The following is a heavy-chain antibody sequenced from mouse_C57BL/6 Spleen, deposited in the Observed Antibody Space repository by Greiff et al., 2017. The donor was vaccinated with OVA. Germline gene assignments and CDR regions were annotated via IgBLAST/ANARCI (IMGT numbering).Heavy chain of an antibody. CDR2: INPNNGGT. CDR1: GYTFTDYN. CDR3: ARILRRGFAY. D-gene: IGHD1-2*01. J-gene: IGHJ3*01. V-gene: IGHV1-22*01. Sequence: EVQGVESGPELVKPGASVKMSCKASGYTFTDYNMHWVKQSHGKSLERIGYINPNNGGTSYNQKFKGKATLTVNKSSSTAYMELRSLTSEDSAVYYCARILRRGFAYWGQGTLVTVSA.